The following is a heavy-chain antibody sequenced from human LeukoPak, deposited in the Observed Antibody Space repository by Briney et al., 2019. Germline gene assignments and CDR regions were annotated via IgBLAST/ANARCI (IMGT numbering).Heavy chain of an antibody. D-gene: IGHD2-2*02. Sequence: ASVKVSCKASGYTFTGYYMHWVRQAPGQGLEWMGWINPNSGGTNYAQKVQGRVTMTRDTSISTAYMELSRLRSDDAAVYYCARTGGYCSSTSCYMIDYWGQGTLVTVSS. V-gene: IGHV1-2*02. CDR3: ARTGGYCSSTSCYMIDY. J-gene: IGHJ4*02. CDR1: GYTFTGYY. CDR2: INPNSGGT.